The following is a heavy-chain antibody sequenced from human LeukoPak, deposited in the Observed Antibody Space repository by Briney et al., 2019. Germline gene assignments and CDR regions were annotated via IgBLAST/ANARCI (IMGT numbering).Heavy chain of an antibody. D-gene: IGHD3-10*01. CDR2: IWYDGSNK. CDR3: AEEDYGSGSFAY. CDR1: GFTFSSYG. Sequence: PGRSLRLSCAASGFTFSSYGTHWVRQAPGKGLEWVAVIWYDGSNKYYADCVKGRFTTSRDNSKNTLYLQMNSLRAEATAMYYCAEEDYGSGSFAYWGQGTLVTVSS. J-gene: IGHJ4*02. V-gene: IGHV3-33*06.